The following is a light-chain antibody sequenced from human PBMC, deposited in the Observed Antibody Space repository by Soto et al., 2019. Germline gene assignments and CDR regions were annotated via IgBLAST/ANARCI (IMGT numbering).Light chain of an antibody. J-gene: IGKJ1*01. CDR3: QQYNSYSSWT. CDR1: QDISNY. V-gene: IGKV1-33*01. Sequence: DIQMTQSPSSLSASVGDRFTITCQASQDISNYLNWYQQKPGKAPKLLIYDASNLETGVPSRFSGSGSGTEFTLTISSLQPDDFATYYCQQYNSYSSWTFGQGTKVDIK. CDR2: DAS.